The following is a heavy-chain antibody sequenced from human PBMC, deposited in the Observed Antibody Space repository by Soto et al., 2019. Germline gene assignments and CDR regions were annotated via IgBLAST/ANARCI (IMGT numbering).Heavy chain of an antibody. CDR1: GGSISSYY. J-gene: IGHJ4*02. Sequence: QVQLQESGPGLVKPSETLSLTCTVSGGSISSYYWSWIRQPPGKGLEWIGYIYYSGSTNYNPSVKSRVTISVDTSKNQFSLKLTSVTAADTAVYYCARWGYGEAFDYWGQGTLVTVSS. CDR2: IYYSGST. D-gene: IGHD4-17*01. CDR3: ARWGYGEAFDY. V-gene: IGHV4-59*01.